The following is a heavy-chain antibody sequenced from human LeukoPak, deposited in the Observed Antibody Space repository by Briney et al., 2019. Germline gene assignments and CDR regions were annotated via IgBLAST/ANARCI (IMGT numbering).Heavy chain of an antibody. CDR3: ARQDTAGAFDY. CDR1: GGTFSSYA. Sequence: GASVKVSCKASGGTFSSYAISWVRQAPGQGLEWMGRIIPILGIANYAQKFQGRVTITADKSTSTAYMELSSLRSGDTAVYYCARQDTAGAFDYWGQGTLVTVSS. CDR2: IIPILGIA. J-gene: IGHJ4*02. V-gene: IGHV1-69*04. D-gene: IGHD5-18*01.